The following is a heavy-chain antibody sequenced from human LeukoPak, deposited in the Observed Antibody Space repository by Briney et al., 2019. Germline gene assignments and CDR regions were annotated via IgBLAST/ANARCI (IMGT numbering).Heavy chain of an antibody. V-gene: IGHV3-21*01. Sequence: GGSLRLSCAGSGFPFAAFSVHWVRQAPGKGLEWVSSISSGDGGYIYYADSVRGRFTTSRDNAEDSVYLQMKSLRAEDTAVYYCARGNAPLPFDYWGQGTPVTVSS. D-gene: IGHD2-2*01. J-gene: IGHJ4*02. CDR2: ISSGDGGYI. CDR1: GFPFAAFS. CDR3: ARGNAPLPFDY.